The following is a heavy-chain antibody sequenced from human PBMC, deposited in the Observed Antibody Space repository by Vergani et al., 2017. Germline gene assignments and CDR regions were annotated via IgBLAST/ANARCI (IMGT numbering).Heavy chain of an antibody. J-gene: IGHJ2*01. CDR3: ARHGSSWSPYWYFDL. CDR2: IYPGASDT. D-gene: IGHD6-13*01. V-gene: IGHV5-51*01. Sequence: EVQLVQSGAEVKKPGESLKISCKGSGYSFTSYWIGWVRQMPGKGLEWMGIIYPGASDTRYSPSFQGQVTISADKSISTAYLQWSSLKASDTAMYYCARHGSSWSPYWYFDLWGRGTLVTVSS. CDR1: GYSFTSYW.